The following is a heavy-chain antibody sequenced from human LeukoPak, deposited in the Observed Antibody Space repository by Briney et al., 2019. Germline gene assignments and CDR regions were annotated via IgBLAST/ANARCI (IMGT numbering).Heavy chain of an antibody. V-gene: IGHV1-69*04. CDR3: SNSGYDGRFFDY. CDR1: GGTFSSYA. D-gene: IGHD5-12*01. CDR2: IIPILDIA. Sequence: ASVKVSCKASGGTFSSYAISWVRQAPGQGLEWMGRIIPILDIANYPQKFQGRVTISADKSTSTAYMELSSLRSEDTAVYYCSNSGYDGRFFDYWGQGTLVTVSS. J-gene: IGHJ4*02.